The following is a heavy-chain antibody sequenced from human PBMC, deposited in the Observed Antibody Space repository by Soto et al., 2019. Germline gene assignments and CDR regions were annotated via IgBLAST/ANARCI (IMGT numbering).Heavy chain of an antibody. CDR1: GFSLSTSGRG. Sequence: IFSKESGPTLVKPTQTLTLTCSFSGFSLSTSGRGVGWIRQPPGKALEWLALIYWNDDERYNPSLKNRVTITKDTYKNQVVLTMTNMDPVDTATYYCAHRGYGDYPRDNWFDPWGPGTLVTVSS. V-gene: IGHV2-5*01. J-gene: IGHJ5*02. CDR2: IYWNDDE. D-gene: IGHD4-17*01. CDR3: AHRGYGDYPRDNWFDP.